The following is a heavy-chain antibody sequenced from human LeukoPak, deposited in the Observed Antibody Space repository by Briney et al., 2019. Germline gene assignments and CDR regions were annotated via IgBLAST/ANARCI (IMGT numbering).Heavy chain of an antibody. D-gene: IGHD2-2*01. CDR1: GGSISSYY. J-gene: IGHJ4*02. V-gene: IGHV4-4*07. CDR2: IYTSGST. Sequence: SETLSLTCTVSGGSISSYYWSWIRQPAGKGLEWIGRIYTSGSTNYNPSLKSRVTISVDTSKNQFSLKLSSVTAADTAVYYCARDRSGCSSTSCYSNFDYWGQGTLVTVSS. CDR3: ARDRSGCSSTSCYSNFDY.